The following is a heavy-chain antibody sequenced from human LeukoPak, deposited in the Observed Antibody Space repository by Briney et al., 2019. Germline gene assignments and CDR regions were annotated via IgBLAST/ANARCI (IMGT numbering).Heavy chain of an antibody. CDR2: ISFDGSNK. J-gene: IGHJ4*02. CDR3: ARDPQY. CDR1: GFTFSSYA. Sequence: GWSLRLSCAASGFTFSSYAMHWVRQAPGKGLEWVAVISFDGSNKYYTDSVKGRFTISRDNSKNTLYLQVSSLRTEDTAVYYCARDPQYWGRGTLVTVSA. V-gene: IGHV3-30*10.